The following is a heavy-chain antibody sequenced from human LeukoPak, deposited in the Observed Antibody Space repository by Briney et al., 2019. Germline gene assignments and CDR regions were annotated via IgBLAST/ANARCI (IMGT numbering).Heavy chain of an antibody. J-gene: IGHJ6*03. D-gene: IGHD1-26*01. Sequence: PGGSLRLSCVTSGFTFSSHWMSWVRQAPGKGLEWVSSISSSSSYIYYADSVKGRFTISRDNAKNSLYLQMNSLRAEDTAVYYCARGPYSGSYAYYYYMDVWGKGTTVTVSS. CDR2: ISSSSSYI. V-gene: IGHV3-21*01. CDR3: ARGPYSGSYAYYYYMDV. CDR1: GFTFSSHW.